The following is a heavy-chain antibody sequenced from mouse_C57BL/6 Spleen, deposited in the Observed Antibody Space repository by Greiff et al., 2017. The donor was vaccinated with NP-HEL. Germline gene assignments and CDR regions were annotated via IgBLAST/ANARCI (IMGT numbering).Heavy chain of an antibody. CDR2: ILPGSGST. CDR1: GYTFTGYW. Sequence: VQLQESGAELMKPGASVKLSCKATGYTFTGYWIEWVKQRPGHGLEWIGEILPGSGSTNYNEKFKGKATFTADTSSNTAYMQLSSLTTEDSAIYYCARRRYGSSYFYWYFDVWGTGTTVTVSS. V-gene: IGHV1-9*01. J-gene: IGHJ1*03. CDR3: ARRRYGSSYFYWYFDV. D-gene: IGHD1-1*01.